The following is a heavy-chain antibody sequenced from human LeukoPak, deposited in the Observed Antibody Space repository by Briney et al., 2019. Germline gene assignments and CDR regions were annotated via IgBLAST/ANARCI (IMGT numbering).Heavy chain of an antibody. D-gene: IGHD1-26*01. Sequence: PGGSLRLSCAASGVTFSSYEMNWVRQAPGKGLEWVSYISSSGSTIYYADSVKGRFTISRDNAKNSLYLQMNSLRAEDTAVYYCAREWELLGDAFDIWGQGTMVTVSS. J-gene: IGHJ3*02. CDR1: GVTFSSYE. CDR2: ISSSGSTI. V-gene: IGHV3-48*03. CDR3: AREWELLGDAFDI.